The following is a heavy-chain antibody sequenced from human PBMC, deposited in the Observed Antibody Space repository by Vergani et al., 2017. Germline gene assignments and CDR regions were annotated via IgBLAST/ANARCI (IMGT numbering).Heavy chain of an antibody. V-gene: IGHV1-69-2*01. J-gene: IGHJ6*02. CDR3: ATPQTVTTGGMEV. D-gene: IGHD4-17*01. Sequence: EVQLVQSGAEVKKPGATMKISCKVSGYTFTDHYMHWVKQAPGKGLEWMGLVDPEDGETIYAEKFKGRVTIAADTSTDTAHLELSSLRSEDTAVYYCATPQTVTTGGMEVWGQGTVIVSS. CDR1: GYTFTDHY. CDR2: VDPEDGET.